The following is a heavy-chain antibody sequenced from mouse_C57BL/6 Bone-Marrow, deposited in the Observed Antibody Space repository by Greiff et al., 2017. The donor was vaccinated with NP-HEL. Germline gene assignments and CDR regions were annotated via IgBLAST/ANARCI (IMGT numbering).Heavy chain of an antibody. CDR1: GYTFTSYW. CDR3: ARCPLYYYGSPYYFDY. J-gene: IGHJ2*01. D-gene: IGHD1-1*01. V-gene: IGHV1-64*01. Sequence: QVQLQQPGAELVKPGASVKLSCKASGYTFTSYWMHWVKQRPGQGLEWIGMIHPNSGSTNYNEKFKSKATLTVDKSSSTAYMQLSSLTSEDSAVYYCARCPLYYYGSPYYFDYWGQGTTLTVSS. CDR2: IHPNSGST.